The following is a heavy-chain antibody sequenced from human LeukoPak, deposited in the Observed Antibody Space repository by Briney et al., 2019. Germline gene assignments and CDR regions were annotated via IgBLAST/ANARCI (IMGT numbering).Heavy chain of an antibody. D-gene: IGHD3-3*01. V-gene: IGHV3-21*01. CDR2: ISSSSSYI. Sequence: GSLRLSCAASGFTFSSYAMSWVRQAPGKGLEWVSSISSSSSYIYYADSVKGRFTISRDNAKNSLYLQMNSLRAEDTAVYYCARVGYDFWSGPFDIWGQGTMVTVSS. CDR1: GFTFSSYA. J-gene: IGHJ3*02. CDR3: ARVGYDFWSGPFDI.